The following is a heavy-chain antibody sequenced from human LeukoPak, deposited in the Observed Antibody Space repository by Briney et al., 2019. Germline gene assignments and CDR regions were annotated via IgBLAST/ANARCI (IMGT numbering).Heavy chain of an antibody. CDR1: GFTFSSYG. Sequence: GGSLRLSCAASGFTFSSYGMHWVRQAPGKGLEWVAVISYDGSNKYYADSVKGRFTISRDNAKNSLYLQMNSLRAEDTAVYYCARDGRLRTYYYYYGMDVWGQGTTVTVSS. CDR2: ISYDGSNK. D-gene: IGHD4-17*01. CDR3: ARDGRLRTYYYYYGMDV. J-gene: IGHJ6*02. V-gene: IGHV3-30*03.